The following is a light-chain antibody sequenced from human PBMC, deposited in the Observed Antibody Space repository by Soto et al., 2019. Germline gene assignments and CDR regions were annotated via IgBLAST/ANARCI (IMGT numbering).Light chain of an antibody. CDR3: SSYTGSSTFV. CDR1: SSDVGGYDY. V-gene: IGLV2-14*01. J-gene: IGLJ1*01. CDR2: DVN. Sequence: QSALTQPASESGSPGQSFTISCTGTSSDVGGYDYVSWYQQLPGKAPKLLIYDVNNRPSGVSHRFSGSKSGNTASLTISGLQAEDEADYYCSSYTGSSTFVFGTGTKVTVL.